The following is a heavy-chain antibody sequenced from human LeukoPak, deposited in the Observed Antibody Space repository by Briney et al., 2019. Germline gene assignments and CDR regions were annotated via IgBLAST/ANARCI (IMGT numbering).Heavy chain of an antibody. CDR3: ARGWVPARTFDF. CDR2: ISPYNGNT. CDR1: GYTFTTYG. J-gene: IGHJ4*02. V-gene: IGHV1-18*01. D-gene: IGHD2-2*01. Sequence: ASVKVPCKASGYTFTTYGISWVRQAPGHGLEWMGWISPYNGNTNYAQKLQGRVTMTTDTSTSTAYMELRSLRSDDTAVYYCARGWVPARTFDFWGQGTLVTVSS.